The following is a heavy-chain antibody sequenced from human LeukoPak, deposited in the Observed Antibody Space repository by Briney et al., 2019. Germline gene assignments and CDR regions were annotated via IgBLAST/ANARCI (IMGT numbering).Heavy chain of an antibody. D-gene: IGHD3-22*01. V-gene: IGHV1-8*03. CDR1: GYTFTSYY. J-gene: IGHJ4*02. CDR3: ARGLYSGELVVIMYY. CDR2: MNPNSGNT. Sequence: ASVKVSCKASGYTFTSYYMHWVRQATGQGLEWMGWMNPNSGNTGYAQKFQGRVTITRNTSISTAYMELSSLRSEDTAVYYCARGLYSGELVVIMYYWGQGTLVTVSS.